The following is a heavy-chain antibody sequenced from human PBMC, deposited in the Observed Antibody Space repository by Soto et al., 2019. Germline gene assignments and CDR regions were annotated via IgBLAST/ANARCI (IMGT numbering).Heavy chain of an antibody. D-gene: IGHD1-1*01. J-gene: IGHJ3*02. Sequence: QVQLQQWGAGLLKPSETLSLTCAVYGESISGYYWNWIRQPPGKGLEWIAEISPVGSAHYNPSLQRRVTISVDTAKNQVSRKRTVTAADTSVYYCARARQLDAFEIWGQGTMVTVSS. CDR3: ARARQLDAFEI. CDR2: ISPVGSA. CDR1: GESISGYY. V-gene: IGHV4-34*01.